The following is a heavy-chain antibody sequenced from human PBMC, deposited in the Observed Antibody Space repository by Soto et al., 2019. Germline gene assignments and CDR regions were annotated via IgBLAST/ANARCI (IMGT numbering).Heavy chain of an antibody. J-gene: IGHJ4*02. CDR3: AKEAGDH. V-gene: IGHV1-69*01. CDR2: IIPIFGIK. D-gene: IGHD3-10*01. CDR1: GGTFNTYA. Sequence: QMQLVQSGAEVKERGSSVKISCKTSGGTFNTYALTWVRQAPGQGLEWIGGIIPIFGIKNDAQRFQGRVTINAGESLTTAYMEMTSLRSDDTAVYYCAKEAGDHWGQGTLVTVSS.